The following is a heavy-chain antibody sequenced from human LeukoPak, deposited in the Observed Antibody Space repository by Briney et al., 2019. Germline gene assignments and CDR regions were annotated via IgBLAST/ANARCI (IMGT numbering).Heavy chain of an antibody. CDR3: AKDSNWSFDY. Sequence: GGSLRLSCAASGFIFRDFNMNWVRQAPGKGPEWLSSISSSGSDIYSADSVKGRFTISRDISKNTLYLQMNSLGAEDTAIYYCAKDSNWSFDYWGQGTLVTVSS. V-gene: IGHV3-21*01. CDR2: ISSSGSDI. CDR1: GFIFRDFN. J-gene: IGHJ4*02. D-gene: IGHD6-13*01.